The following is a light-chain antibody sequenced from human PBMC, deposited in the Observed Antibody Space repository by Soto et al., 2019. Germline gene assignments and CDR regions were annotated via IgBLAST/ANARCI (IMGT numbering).Light chain of an antibody. Sequence: DIQMTQSPSPLSASVGDRVTITCRASQSVSDWLAWYQQKPGKAPKLLIYKASSLESGVPSRFSGSRSETEFTLTISSLQPDDFATYYCQQYKSYSLITFGQGTRVEIK. CDR3: QQYKSYSLIT. CDR1: QSVSDW. J-gene: IGKJ5*01. V-gene: IGKV1-5*03. CDR2: KAS.